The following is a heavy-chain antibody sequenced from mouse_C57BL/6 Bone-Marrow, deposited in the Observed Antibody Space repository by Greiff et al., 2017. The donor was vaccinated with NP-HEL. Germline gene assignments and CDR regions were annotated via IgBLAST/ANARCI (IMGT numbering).Heavy chain of an antibody. J-gene: IGHJ1*03. CDR1: GYAFSSSW. CDR3: ARAVYGNYVYWYFDV. CDR2: IYPGDGDT. Sequence: QVQLKESGPELVKPGASVKISCKASGYAFSSSWMNWVKQRPGKGLEWIGRIYPGDGDTNYNGKFKGKATLTADKSSSTAYMQLSSLTSEDSAVYFCARAVYGNYVYWYFDVWGTGTTVTVSS. D-gene: IGHD2-10*02. V-gene: IGHV1-82*01.